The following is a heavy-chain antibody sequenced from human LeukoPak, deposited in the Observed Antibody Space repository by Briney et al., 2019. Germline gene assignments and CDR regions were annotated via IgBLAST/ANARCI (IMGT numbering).Heavy chain of an antibody. J-gene: IGHJ4*02. CDR2: IYYSGST. CDR3: ARLGVLPGHYFHY. CDR1: GGSISGNS. Sequence: SETLSLTCTVSGGSISGNSWSWIRQPPGKGLEYIGYIYYSGSTYYNPSLKSRVTMSVDTSKNQFSLRLSSVTAADTAVYYCARLGVLPGHYFHYWGQGTLLGVSS. V-gene: IGHV4-59*08. D-gene: IGHD3-10*01.